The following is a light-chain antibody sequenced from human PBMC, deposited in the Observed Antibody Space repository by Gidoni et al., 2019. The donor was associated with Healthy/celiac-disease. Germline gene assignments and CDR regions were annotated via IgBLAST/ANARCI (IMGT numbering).Light chain of an antibody. CDR1: QDISNY. CDR3: QQYDNLPWT. V-gene: IGKV1-33*01. CDR2: DAS. Sequence: DIQMAPSPSSLSASVGDRVTITCQASQDISNYLNWYQQKPGKAPKLLIYDASNLETGVPSRFSGSGSGTDFTFTISSLQPEDIATYYCQQYDNLPWTFGQGTKLEIK. J-gene: IGKJ2*02.